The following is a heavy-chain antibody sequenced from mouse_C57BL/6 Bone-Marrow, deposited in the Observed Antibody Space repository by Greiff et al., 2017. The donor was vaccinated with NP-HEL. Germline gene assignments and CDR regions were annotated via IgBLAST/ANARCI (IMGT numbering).Heavy chain of an antibody. D-gene: IGHD1-1*01. Sequence: EVQLQQSGPELVKPGASVKISCKASGYTFTDYYMNWVKQSHGKSLEWIGDINPNNGGTSYNQKFKGKATLTVDKSSSTAYMELRSLTSEDSAVYYCAITTVEYYAMDDWGQGTSVTVSS. V-gene: IGHV1-26*01. CDR1: GYTFTDYY. J-gene: IGHJ4*01. CDR2: INPNNGGT. CDR3: AITTVEYYAMDD.